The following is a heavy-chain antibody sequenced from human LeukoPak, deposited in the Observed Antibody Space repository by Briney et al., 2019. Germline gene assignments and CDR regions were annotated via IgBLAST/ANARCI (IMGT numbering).Heavy chain of an antibody. J-gene: IGHJ4*02. CDR2: IIPIFGTA. V-gene: IGHV1-69*13. Sequence: WASVKVSCKASGGTFSSYAISWVRQAPGQGLEWMGGIIPIFGTANYAQKSQGRVTITADESTSTAYMELSSLRSEDTAVYYCHIVVVPAAAGGPDYWGQGTLVTVSS. CDR3: HIVVVPAAAGGPDY. CDR1: GGTFSSYA. D-gene: IGHD2-2*01.